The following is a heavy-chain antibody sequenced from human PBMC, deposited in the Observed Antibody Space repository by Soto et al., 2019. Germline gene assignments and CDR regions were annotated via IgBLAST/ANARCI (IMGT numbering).Heavy chain of an antibody. V-gene: IGHV1-69*12. J-gene: IGHJ5*02. CDR2: IIPIFGTA. D-gene: IGHD4-17*01. CDR3: ARELATVVTGWFAP. Sequence: QVQLVQSGAEVKKPGSSVKVSCKASGGTFSSYAISWVRQAPGQGLEWMGGIIPIFGTANYAQKFQGRVTSXAXDXPSTADMELSSLRSEDTAVYYCARELATVVTGWFAPWGQGTLVTVSS. CDR1: GGTFSSYA.